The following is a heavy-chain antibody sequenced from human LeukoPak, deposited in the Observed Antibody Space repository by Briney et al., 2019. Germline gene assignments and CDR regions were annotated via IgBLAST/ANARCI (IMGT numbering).Heavy chain of an antibody. CDR1: GYTFTGYY. V-gene: IGHV1-2*02. CDR2: INPNRGGT. CDR3: ARVDYTYYYDSSGYSRGSNFDY. Sequence: ASVKVSCKASGYTFTGYYMHSVRQAPGQGLEWMGWINPNRGGTNYAQKVRGGGTMTRDPSTSPAYMELSRLRPDDTAVYSCARVDYTYYYDSSGYSRGSNFDYWGQGTLVTVSS. D-gene: IGHD3-22*01. J-gene: IGHJ4*02.